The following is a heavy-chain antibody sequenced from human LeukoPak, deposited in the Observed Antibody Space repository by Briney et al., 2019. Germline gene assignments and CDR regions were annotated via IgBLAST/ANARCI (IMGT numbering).Heavy chain of an antibody. Sequence: PSETLSLTCAVYGGSFSGYYWSWIRQPPGKGLEWIGEINHSGSTNYNPSLKSRVTISVDTSKNQFSLNLSSVTAADTAVYYCARDLLADYGDYVLNWYFDLWGRGTLVTVSS. V-gene: IGHV4-34*01. CDR3: ARDLLADYGDYVLNWYFDL. J-gene: IGHJ2*01. CDR1: GGSFSGYY. D-gene: IGHD4-17*01. CDR2: INHSGST.